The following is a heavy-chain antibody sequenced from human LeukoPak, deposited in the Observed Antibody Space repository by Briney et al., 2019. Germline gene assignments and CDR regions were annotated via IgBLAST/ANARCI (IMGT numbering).Heavy chain of an antibody. J-gene: IGHJ5*02. Sequence: PSETLSLTCAVYGGSFSGYYWSWIRQPPGKGLEWIGEINHSGSTNYNPSLKSRVTISVDTSKNQFSLKLSSVTAADTAVYYCARDNSGWHANWFDPWGQGTLVTVSS. D-gene: IGHD6-19*01. V-gene: IGHV4-34*01. CDR2: INHSGST. CDR1: GGSFSGYY. CDR3: ARDNSGWHANWFDP.